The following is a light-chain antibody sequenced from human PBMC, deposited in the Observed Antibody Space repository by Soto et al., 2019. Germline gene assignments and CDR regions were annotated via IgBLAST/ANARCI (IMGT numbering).Light chain of an antibody. CDR1: QSISNW. CDR2: DVS. Sequence: DIKMTQSPSTLSASVGDGVSISCRASQSISNWLAWYQQKPGKAPKLLIYDVSTLQNGVPSRFSGRGAGTEFILTISNLQPDDFATYYCQQYNTALLTFGGGTKVDIK. V-gene: IGKV1-5*01. CDR3: QQYNTALLT. J-gene: IGKJ4*01.